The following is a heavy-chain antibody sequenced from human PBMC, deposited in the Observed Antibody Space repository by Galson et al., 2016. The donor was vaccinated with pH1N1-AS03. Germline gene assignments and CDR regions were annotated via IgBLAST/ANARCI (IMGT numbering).Heavy chain of an antibody. Sequence: SLRLSCAGSGFTFSTYDMHWVRQAPGKGLEWVAFIKYDGNNKNYGDSVKGRFTISRDNSKNTLYLQMNSLRDEDTAVYCCAKARHPTLTAVYFDYWGQGTLVTVSS. J-gene: IGHJ4*02. CDR1: GFTFSTYD. D-gene: IGHD4-17*01. CDR2: IKYDGNNK. CDR3: AKARHPTLTAVYFDY. V-gene: IGHV3-30*02.